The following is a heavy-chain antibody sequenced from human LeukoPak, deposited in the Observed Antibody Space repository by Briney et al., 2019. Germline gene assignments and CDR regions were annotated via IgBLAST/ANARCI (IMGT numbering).Heavy chain of an antibody. J-gene: IGHJ4*02. CDR3: ARHGGGVVVPAAALDY. V-gene: IGHV4-39*01. CDR1: GGSLSSSSYY. CDR2: IYYSGST. D-gene: IGHD2-2*01. Sequence: SETLSLTCTVSGGSLSSSSYYWGWIRQPPGKGLEWIGCIYYSGSTYYNPSLKSRVTISVDTSKNQFSLKLSSVTAADTAVYYCARHGGGVVVPAAALDYWGQGTLVTVSS.